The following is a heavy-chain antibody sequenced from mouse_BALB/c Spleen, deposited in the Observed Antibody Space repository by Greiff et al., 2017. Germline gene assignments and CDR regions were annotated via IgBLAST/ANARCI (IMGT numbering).Heavy chain of an antibody. CDR1: GFTFSSYA. Sequence: EVKLMESGGGLVKPGGSLKLSCAASGFTFSSYAMSWVRQTPEKRLEWVASISSGGSTYYPDSVKGRFTISRDNARNILYLQMSSLRSEDTAMYYCARDDYDAMDYWGQGTSVTVSS. V-gene: IGHV5-6-5*01. J-gene: IGHJ4*01. CDR3: ARDDYDAMDY. CDR2: ISSGGST.